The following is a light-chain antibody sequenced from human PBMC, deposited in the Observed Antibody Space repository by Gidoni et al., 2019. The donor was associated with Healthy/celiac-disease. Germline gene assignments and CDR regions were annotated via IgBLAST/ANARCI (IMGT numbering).Light chain of an antibody. CDR2: LGS. Sequence: IVMTQSPLSLPVTPGEPASISCRSSQSLLHRNGYNYLDWYLQKPGQSPKLLIYLGSNRAAGVPDRFSGSGSGTDFTLKISRVEAEDVGVYYCRQALQTPLTFGAGTKVEIK. CDR1: QSLLHRNGYNY. J-gene: IGKJ4*01. CDR3: RQALQTPLT. V-gene: IGKV2-28*01.